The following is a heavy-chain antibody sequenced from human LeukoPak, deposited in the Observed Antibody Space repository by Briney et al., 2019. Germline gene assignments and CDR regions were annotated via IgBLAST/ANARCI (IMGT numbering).Heavy chain of an antibody. J-gene: IGHJ4*02. CDR3: ARDRAYSSFDY. D-gene: IGHD6-19*01. CDR1: GFTFSGAW. V-gene: IGHV3-7*01. Sequence: GGSLRLSCAASGFTFSGAWTDWVRQAPGKGLEWVAKIKEDGSNTYYGDSVKGRFTISRDNAKNSLYLQMNNLRAEDTAVYFCARDRAYSSFDYWGRGTLVTVSS. CDR2: IKEDGSNT.